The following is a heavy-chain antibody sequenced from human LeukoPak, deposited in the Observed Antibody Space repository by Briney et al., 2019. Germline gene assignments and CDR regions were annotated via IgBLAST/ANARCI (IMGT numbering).Heavy chain of an antibody. V-gene: IGHV3-30*18. CDR1: GFTFSKYG. Sequence: GGSLRLSCAASGFTFSKYGMHWVRQAPGRGLEWVALMSYDGSNEYYADSVKGRFTISRDNSKNTLYLQMNSLRAEDTAVYYCAKPLWEFLSATYYYGMDVWGQGTTVTVSS. CDR3: AKPLWEFLSATYYYGMDV. CDR2: MSYDGSNE. D-gene: IGHD3-3*01. J-gene: IGHJ6*02.